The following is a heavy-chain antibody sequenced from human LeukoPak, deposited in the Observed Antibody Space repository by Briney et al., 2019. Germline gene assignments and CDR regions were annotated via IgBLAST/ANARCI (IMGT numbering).Heavy chain of an antibody. D-gene: IGHD6-6*01. CDR3: AKVDYRQLAYYFDY. Sequence: VGSLRLSCAASGFTFSSSGMHWVRQAPGKGLEWVAFIRYDGSNKYYADSVKGRFTISRDNSKNTLYLQMNRLRAEDTAVYYCAKVDYRQLAYYFDYWGQGTLVTVSS. CDR2: IRYDGSNK. CDR1: GFTFSSSG. V-gene: IGHV3-30*02. J-gene: IGHJ4*02.